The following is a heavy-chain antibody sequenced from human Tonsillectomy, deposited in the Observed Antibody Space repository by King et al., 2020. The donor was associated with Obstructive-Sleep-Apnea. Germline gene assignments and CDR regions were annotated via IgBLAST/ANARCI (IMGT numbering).Heavy chain of an antibody. CDR3: AQARGGSWRWYFDL. Sequence: VPLQESGPGLVKPSETLSLTCTVSGGSISSYYWSWIRQPPGKGLEWIGYIYYSGSTNYNPSLKSRVTISVDTSKNQFSLKLSSVTAADTAVYYCAQARGGSWRWYFDLWGRGTLVTVSS. J-gene: IGHJ2*01. CDR2: IYYSGST. V-gene: IGHV4-59*13. CDR1: GGSISSYY. D-gene: IGHD6-13*01.